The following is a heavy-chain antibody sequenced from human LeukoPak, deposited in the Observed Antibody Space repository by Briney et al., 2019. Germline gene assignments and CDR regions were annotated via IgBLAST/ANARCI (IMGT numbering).Heavy chain of an antibody. CDR3: ARDRVYGDEPQFDY. J-gene: IGHJ4*02. V-gene: IGHV4-59*01. Sequence: KTSETLSLTCTVSAGSLSSYYWTWIRQPPGKGLGWIGYIYYSGSTNYNPSLKSRVTISLDTSKSQFSLKLSSVTAADTAVYYCARDRVYGDEPQFDYCGQGTLVTVSS. D-gene: IGHD4-17*01. CDR1: AGSLSSYY. CDR2: IYYSGST.